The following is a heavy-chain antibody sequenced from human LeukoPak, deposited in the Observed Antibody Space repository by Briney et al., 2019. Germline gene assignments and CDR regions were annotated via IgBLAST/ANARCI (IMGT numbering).Heavy chain of an antibody. CDR3: AKDSCGGDCYSFDY. CDR1: GFTFSGYG. Sequence: GRSLRLSCAASGFTFSGYGMHWVRQAPGKGLEWVAVISYDGSHKYYADSVKGRFTISRDSSKNTLYLQMNSLRAEDTAVYYCAKDSCGGDCYSFDYWGQGTLVAVSS. V-gene: IGHV3-30*18. D-gene: IGHD2-21*02. CDR2: ISYDGSHK. J-gene: IGHJ4*02.